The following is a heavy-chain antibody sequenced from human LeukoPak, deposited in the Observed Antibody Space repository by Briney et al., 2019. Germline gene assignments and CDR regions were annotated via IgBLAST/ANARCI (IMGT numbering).Heavy chain of an antibody. D-gene: IGHD2-15*01. Sequence: RGSLRLSCAASGFTFSTYAMSLVRQAPGKGLEWVSYISSSSSTMFYADSVKGRFTISRDNAKNSLYLQVNRLRAEDTAVYYCARHLNGGSGYSCYFDYWGQGTLVTVSS. CDR1: GFTFSTYA. V-gene: IGHV3-48*01. CDR2: ISSSSSTM. J-gene: IGHJ4*02. CDR3: ARHLNGGSGYSCYFDY.